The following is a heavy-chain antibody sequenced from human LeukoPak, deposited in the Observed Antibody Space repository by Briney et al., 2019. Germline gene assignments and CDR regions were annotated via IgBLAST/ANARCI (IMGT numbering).Heavy chain of an antibody. CDR3: ARQESGPYHYMDV. V-gene: IGHV4-59*08. CDR1: GGSISSYY. CDR2: VYYSVSS. J-gene: IGHJ6*03. Sequence: PSETLSLTCTISGGSISSYYWTWIRQAPGKGLEWIGHVYYSVSSNYNPSLKSRVSISQDTSKNQVSLKLSSVTAADTAVYYCARQESGPYHYMDVWGKGTTVTVSS. D-gene: IGHD3-3*01.